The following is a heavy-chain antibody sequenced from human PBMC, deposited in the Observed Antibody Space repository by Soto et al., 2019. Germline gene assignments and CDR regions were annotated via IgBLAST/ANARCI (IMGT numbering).Heavy chain of an antibody. Sequence: GGSLRLSCAASGFTFSSYGMHWVRQAPGKGLEWVAVISYDGSNKYYADSVKGRSTISRDNSKNTLYLQMNSLRAEDTAVYYCAKHTGSSSEGAYYFDYWGQGTLVTVSS. V-gene: IGHV3-30*18. CDR2: ISYDGSNK. CDR1: GFTFSSYG. D-gene: IGHD6-6*01. CDR3: AKHTGSSSEGAYYFDY. J-gene: IGHJ4*02.